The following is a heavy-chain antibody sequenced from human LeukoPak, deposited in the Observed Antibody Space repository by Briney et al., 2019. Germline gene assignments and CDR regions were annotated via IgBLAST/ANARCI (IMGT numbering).Heavy chain of an antibody. V-gene: IGHV4-61*05. J-gene: IGHJ4*02. CDR3: ARILSSRAPPHYVWRTCRKGPFHY. D-gene: IGHD3-16*02. CDR2: ICYSGST. Sequence: PSETLSLTCTVSGGSISTSNYYSGWVRQPPGNCLEWIGDICYSGSTNYNPSRKSRLTISVDTSKNQFSLKLISVAAADTALYYCARILSSRAPPHYVWRTCRKGPFHYWGQGTQVTVSS. CDR1: GGSISTSNYY.